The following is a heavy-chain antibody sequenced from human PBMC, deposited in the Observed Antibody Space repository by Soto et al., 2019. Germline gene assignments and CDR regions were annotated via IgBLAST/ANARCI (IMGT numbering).Heavy chain of an antibody. J-gene: IGHJ5*02. CDR3: AIGGDIVLVPTDISWFDT. D-gene: IGHD2-2*01. Sequence: QVQLVQSGAEVKKPGSSVKVSCKASGGTFSNYAISWVRQAPGQGLEWTGGIIPMFGSANDAQKFQGRVTITADESTSTAYMELSSLRSEDTSVYYCAIGGDIVLVPTDISWFDTWGQGTLVSVSS. CDR1: GGTFSNYA. V-gene: IGHV1-69*12. CDR2: IIPMFGSA.